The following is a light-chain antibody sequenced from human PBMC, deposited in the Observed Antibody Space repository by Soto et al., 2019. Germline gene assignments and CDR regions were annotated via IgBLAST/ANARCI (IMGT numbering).Light chain of an antibody. CDR3: KSYHSGNVV. CDR1: SGSIASNY. CDR2: EDN. V-gene: IGLV6-57*04. J-gene: IGLJ2*01. Sequence: NFMLTQPHSVSESPGKTVTISCTRSSGSIASNYVQWYQQRPGSAPTPVIYEDNERPSGVPDRFSGSIDSSSNSASLTISGLKTADEADYYCKSYHSGNVVFGGGTKLTVL.